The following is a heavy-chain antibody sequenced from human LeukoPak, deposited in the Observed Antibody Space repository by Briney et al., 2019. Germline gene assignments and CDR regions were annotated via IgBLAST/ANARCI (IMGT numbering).Heavy chain of an antibody. D-gene: IGHD3-22*01. CDR1: GGSISSSSYY. CDR3: ARDYYDSSGYIVFDY. J-gene: IGHJ4*02. Sequence: SETLSLTCTVSGGSISSSSYYWGWIRQPPGKGPEWIGSIYYSGSTYYNPSLKSRVTISVDTSKNQFSLKLSSVTAADTAVYYCARDYYDSSGYIVFDYWGQGTLVTVSS. V-gene: IGHV4-39*02. CDR2: IYYSGST.